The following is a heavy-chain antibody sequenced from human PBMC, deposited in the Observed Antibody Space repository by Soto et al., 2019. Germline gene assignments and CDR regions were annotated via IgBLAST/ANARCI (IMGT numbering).Heavy chain of an antibody. CDR2: INPFDGSR. V-gene: IGHV1-46*03. D-gene: IGHD5-18*01. Sequence: ASVKVSCKASGYIFTSYYLHWVRQAPGQGLEWMGWINPFDGSRMFAQSFQGRVTFTRDTSTSTVYMELSGLRSGDTAVYYCSRVDPGETSPFDHWGQGNLVTVSS. CDR3: SRVDPGETSPFDH. J-gene: IGHJ4*02. CDR1: GYIFTSYY.